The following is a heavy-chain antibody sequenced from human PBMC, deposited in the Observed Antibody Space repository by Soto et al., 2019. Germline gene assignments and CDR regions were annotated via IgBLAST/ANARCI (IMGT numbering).Heavy chain of an antibody. J-gene: IGHJ6*02. V-gene: IGHV1-18*04. D-gene: IGHD6-19*01. CDR2: ISGKDGNT. CDR1: GYTFISHG. CDR3: ARVSSSIAVRPDYVMDV. Sequence: QDQLVQSGVEVKKPGASVKVSCKASGYTFISHGICWVRHAPGQGLEFMRWISGKDGNTSYAQQAQRRVTSSTDTSTSTADMELGGLRSGATAVYYCARVSSSIAVRPDYVMDVWGEGTTVTVS.